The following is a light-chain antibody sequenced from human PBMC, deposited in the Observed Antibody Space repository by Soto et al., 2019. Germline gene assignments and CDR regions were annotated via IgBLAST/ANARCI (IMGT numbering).Light chain of an antibody. V-gene: IGLV2-14*03. CDR1: SSDVGAYNY. CDR2: DVS. CDR3: SSYTSSSTL. Sequence: QSALTQPASVSGSPGQSITIFCTGTSSDVGAYNYVSWYQQHPGKAPKLIIYDVSYRPSGVSNRFSGSKSGNTASLTISGLQAEDEADYYCSSYTSSSTLFGGGTKVTVL. J-gene: IGLJ2*01.